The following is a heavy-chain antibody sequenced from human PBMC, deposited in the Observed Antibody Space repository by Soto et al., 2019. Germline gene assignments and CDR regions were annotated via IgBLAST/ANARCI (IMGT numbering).Heavy chain of an antibody. CDR2: IYYNGNT. CDR1: GGSISNYY. Sequence: QVQLQESGPGLVKPSETLSLTCTVSGGSISNYYWSWIWQPPGKGLEWIGDIYYNGNTNYKPSLKGRVTISVDASKSHFSLKLSSVTAADTAVYYCARRVLGGGRGAFDIWGQGTMVTVSS. V-gene: IGHV4-59*08. CDR3: ARRVLGGGRGAFDI. D-gene: IGHD1-26*01. J-gene: IGHJ3*02.